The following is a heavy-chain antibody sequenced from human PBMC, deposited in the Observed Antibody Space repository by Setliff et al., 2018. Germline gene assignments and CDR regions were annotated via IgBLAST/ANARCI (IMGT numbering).Heavy chain of an antibody. CDR1: GFSISSGYY. V-gene: IGHV4-38-2*01. CDR2: IYYSGST. CDR3: ARGRNIKLRLLDS. D-gene: IGHD1-20*01. Sequence: SETLSLTCAVSGFSISSGYYWGWIRQHPGKGLEWIGYIYYSGSTYYNPSLESRVTISIDTSKNQFSLNLRYVTAADTGLYYCARGRNIKLRLLDSWGQGKLVTVSS. J-gene: IGHJ4*02.